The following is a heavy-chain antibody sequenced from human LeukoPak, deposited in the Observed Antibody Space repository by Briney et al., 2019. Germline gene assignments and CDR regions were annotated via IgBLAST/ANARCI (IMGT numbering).Heavy chain of an antibody. V-gene: IGHV5-51*01. D-gene: IGHD3-10*01. CDR2: IYPGDSDP. CDR1: GYSFTSYW. Sequence: GESLKISCKGSGYSFTSYWLGWVRPMPGKGLEWMGIIYPGDSDPRYSPSFQGQVSISADKSISTAYLQWSSLKASDTAIYYCARRVGVRGVIGAFDIWGQGTMVTVSS. CDR3: ARRVGVRGVIGAFDI. J-gene: IGHJ3*02.